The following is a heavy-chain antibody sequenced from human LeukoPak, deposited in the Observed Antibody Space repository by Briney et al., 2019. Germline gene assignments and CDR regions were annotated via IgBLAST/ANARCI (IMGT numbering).Heavy chain of an antibody. CDR2: IYPGDSDT. CDR1: GYSFTSYW. CDR3: ARHVDSSYHFDP. V-gene: IGHV5-51*01. J-gene: IGHJ5*02. D-gene: IGHD6-6*01. Sequence: ESLKVSCKGSGYSFTSYWIGWVRQMPGKGLGWMGIIYPGDSDTRYSPSFQGQVTISADKSISTAYLQWSSLKASDTAMYYCARHVDSSYHFDPWGQGTLVTVSS.